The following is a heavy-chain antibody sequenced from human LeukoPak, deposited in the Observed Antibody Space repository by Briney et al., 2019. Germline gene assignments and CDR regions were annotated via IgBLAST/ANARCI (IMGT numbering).Heavy chain of an antibody. D-gene: IGHD6-19*01. CDR3: ARGGSSGWFDFDY. V-gene: IGHV4-59*01. J-gene: IGHJ4*02. CDR1: GGSISNYY. CDR2: SYHDGST. Sequence: SETLSLTCTVSGGSISNYYWSWFRQPPGKGLERIGYSYHDGSTNYNPSLKSRVTISVDTSKDQFSLKLKSVTAADTVVYYCARGGSSGWFDFDYWGQGTLVTVSS.